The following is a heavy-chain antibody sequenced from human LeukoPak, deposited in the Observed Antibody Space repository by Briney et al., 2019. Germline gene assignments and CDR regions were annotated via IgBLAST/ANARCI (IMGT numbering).Heavy chain of an antibody. D-gene: IGHD3-3*02. J-gene: IGHJ3*02. CDR3: ARGRSIEDAFDI. V-gene: IGHV3-74*03. CDR1: GFTFSSYW. CDR2: INSDGSST. Sequence: GGSLRLSCAASGFTFSSYWMHWVRHAPGKGLVWVSRINSDGSSTTYADSVKGRFAISRDNAKNTLFLQMNSLSPEDTAVYYCARGRSIEDAFDIWGQGTMVTVSS.